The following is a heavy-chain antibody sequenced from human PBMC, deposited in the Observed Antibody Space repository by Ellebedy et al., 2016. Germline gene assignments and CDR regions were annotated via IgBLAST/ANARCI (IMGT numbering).Heavy chain of an antibody. Sequence: SETLSLXXTVSGGSISSGDYYWSWIRQPPGKGLEWIGEINHSGSTNYNPSLKSRVTISVDTSKNQFSLKLSSVTAADTAVYYCAGGVGPAAISDYWGQGTLVTVSS. CDR2: INHSGST. V-gene: IGHV4-39*07. CDR3: AGGVGPAAISDY. CDR1: GGSISSGDYY. J-gene: IGHJ4*02. D-gene: IGHD2-2*01.